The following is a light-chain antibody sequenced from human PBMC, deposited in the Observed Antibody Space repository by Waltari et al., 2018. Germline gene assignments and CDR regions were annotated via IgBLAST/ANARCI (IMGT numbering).Light chain of an antibody. CDR1: ESLLHSDGRTY. J-gene: IGKJ4*01. CDR3: MQSVELPLT. Sequence: DIVMTQTPLSLSVTPGQPASISCKSSESLLHSDGRTYLYWYLQKAGQPPHLLIYEVSNRVTGVPDRFSGSGSGTEFTLKISRGEAEDGGLYYCMQSVELPLTFGGGTKVEIK. CDR2: EVS. V-gene: IGKV2D-29*01.